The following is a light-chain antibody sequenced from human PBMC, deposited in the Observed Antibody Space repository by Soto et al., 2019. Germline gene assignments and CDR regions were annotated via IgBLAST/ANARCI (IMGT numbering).Light chain of an antibody. CDR1: QSVSSY. J-gene: IGKJ4*01. CDR2: DAS. CDR3: QQRTNWPPGLT. V-gene: IGKV3-11*01. Sequence: EIILTQSPATLSLSPGERATLSCRASQSVSSYLAWYQQKPGQAPRLLIYDASNRATGIPARFSGSGSGTDFPLTISRLEPEDFAVYYCQQRTNWPPGLTFGGGPKVEIK.